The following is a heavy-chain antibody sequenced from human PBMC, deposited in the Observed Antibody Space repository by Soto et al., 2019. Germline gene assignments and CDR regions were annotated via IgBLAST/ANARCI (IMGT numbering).Heavy chain of an antibody. V-gene: IGHV1-69*01. CDR3: ASPHGGPYYYYGMDV. CDR1: GGTFSSYA. Sequence: QVQLVQSGAEVKKPGSSVKVSCKAAGGTFSSYAISWVRQAPGQGLEWMGGIIPIFGTANYAQKFQGRVTITADESTSTAYRELSSLRSEVTAVYYCASPHGGPYYYYGMDVWGQGTTVTVSS. J-gene: IGHJ6*02. CDR2: IIPIFGTA.